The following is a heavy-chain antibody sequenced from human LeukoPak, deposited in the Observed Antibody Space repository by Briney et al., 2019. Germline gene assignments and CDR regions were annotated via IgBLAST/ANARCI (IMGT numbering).Heavy chain of an antibody. CDR3: AKDVRVGGGGMDV. V-gene: IGHV3-23*01. CDR1: GFTFSTYA. CDR2: ISDSGANK. D-gene: IGHD1-26*01. Sequence: GGSLRLSCAASGFTFSTYAMTWVRQAPGKGLEWVSLISDSGANKHYADSVKGRFTISRDNSKNTVSLQMNSLRAEDTAVYYCAKDVRVGGGGMDVWGQGTPITVSS. J-gene: IGHJ6*02.